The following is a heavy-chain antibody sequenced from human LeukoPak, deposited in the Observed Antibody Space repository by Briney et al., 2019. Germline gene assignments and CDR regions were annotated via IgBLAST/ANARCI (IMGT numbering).Heavy chain of an antibody. J-gene: IGHJ4*02. CDR3: ARENTAMAYFDY. CDR2: IYSGGST. V-gene: IGHV3-53*01. CDR1: GFTVSRNY. Sequence: GGSLRLSCAASGFTVSRNYMSWGRQAPGKGREWGSGIYSGGSTCYSDCVKRRFTISRDNSKNTLYLQMNSLRAEDTAVYYCARENTAMAYFDYWGQGTLVTVSS. D-gene: IGHD5-18*01.